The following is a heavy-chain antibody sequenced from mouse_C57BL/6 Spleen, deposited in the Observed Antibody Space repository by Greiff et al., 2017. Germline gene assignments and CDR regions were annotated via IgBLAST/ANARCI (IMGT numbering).Heavy chain of an antibody. CDR1: GYTFTSYC. CDR2: ILPNSGST. CDR3: ARAAMITADYAKDY. D-gene: IGHD2-4*01. V-gene: IGHV1-64*01. J-gene: IGHJ4*01. Sequence: QVQLQQPGAELVKPGASVTLSCKASGYTFTSYCMSWVKQRPGQGLEWIGMILPNSGSTTFNEKFKSKATLTVDKSSSTAYMQLSSLTSEDSAVYYCARAAMITADYAKDYWGQGTSVAVTS.